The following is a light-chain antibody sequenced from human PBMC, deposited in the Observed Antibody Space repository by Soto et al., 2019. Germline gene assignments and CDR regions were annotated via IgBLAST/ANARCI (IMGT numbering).Light chain of an antibody. Sequence: SALTQPRSVSGSPGQSVTISCTGTSNDVGGYNFVSWYQQHPGKVPKLFIYDVSRRPSGVPDRFSGSKSGNTASLTISGLQAEDEADYYCSSYAGSYTVVFGGGTKVTVL. J-gene: IGLJ2*01. CDR2: DVS. CDR1: SNDVGGYNF. V-gene: IGLV2-11*01. CDR3: SSYAGSYTVV.